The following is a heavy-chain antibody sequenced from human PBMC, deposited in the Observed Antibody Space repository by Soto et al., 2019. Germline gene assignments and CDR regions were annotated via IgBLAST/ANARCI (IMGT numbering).Heavy chain of an antibody. D-gene: IGHD2-21*02. CDR1: GFTLSIYS. Sequence: GGSLRLSFEVCGFTLSIYSMTWFRQAPGKGLEWVAKIPQEGSDGHYVDSVKGRFTISRDNAKNSVYLQMNSLRAEDTAVYYCARDQLILPAHDFFYGSDVWGQGAKVTVSS. CDR3: ARDQLILPAHDFFYGSDV. V-gene: IGHV3-7*03. CDR2: IPQEGSDG. J-gene: IGHJ6*02.